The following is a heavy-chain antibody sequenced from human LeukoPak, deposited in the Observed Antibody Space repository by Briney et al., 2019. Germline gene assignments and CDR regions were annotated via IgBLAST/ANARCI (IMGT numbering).Heavy chain of an antibody. V-gene: IGHV4-4*02. Sequence: SDTLSLTCAVSGGSISSSNWWSWVRQPPGKGLEWIGEIYHSGSTNYNPSLKSRVTISVDKSKNQFSLKLSSVTAADTAVYYCARAGEAGTPYNWFDPWGQGTLVTVSS. CDR3: ARAGEAGTPYNWFDP. CDR1: GGSISSSNW. D-gene: IGHD6-19*01. CDR2: IYHSGST. J-gene: IGHJ5*02.